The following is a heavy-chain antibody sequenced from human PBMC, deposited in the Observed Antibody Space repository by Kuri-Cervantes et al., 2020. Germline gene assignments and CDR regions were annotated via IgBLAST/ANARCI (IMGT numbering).Heavy chain of an antibody. V-gene: IGHV4-38-2*01. CDR3: ARLRVVAASIGLYYFDY. J-gene: IGHJ4*02. D-gene: IGHD2-15*01. CDR2: IYHSGST. CDR1: GYSISSGYY. Sequence: GSLSLTCAVSGYSISSGYYWGWIRQPPGKGLEWIGSIYHSGSTYYNPSLKSRVTISVDTSKNQFSLKLSSVTAADTAVYYCARLRVVAASIGLYYFDYWGQGTLVTVSS.